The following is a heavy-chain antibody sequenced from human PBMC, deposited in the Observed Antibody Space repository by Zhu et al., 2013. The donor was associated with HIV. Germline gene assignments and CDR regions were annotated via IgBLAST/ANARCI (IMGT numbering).Heavy chain of an antibody. J-gene: IGHJ6*02. V-gene: IGHV1-2*02. CDR1: GYTFTDYY. CDR3: ARDFPVAGYFRGMDV. Sequence: QARLVQSGAEVKKSGSSVKVSCKASGYTFTDYYIHWVRQAPGQGLEWMGWINPNTGGTNYAQKFQGRVTITRDTSIRTAYMGLSRLKSDDTAVYYCARDFPVAGYFRGMDVWGQGTTVTVSS. CDR2: INPNTGGT. D-gene: IGHD6-19*01.